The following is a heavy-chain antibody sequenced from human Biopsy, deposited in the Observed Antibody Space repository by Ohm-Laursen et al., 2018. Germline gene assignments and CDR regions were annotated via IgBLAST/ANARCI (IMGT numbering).Heavy chain of an antibody. Sequence: SLRLSCTASGFSLRNYTINWARQAPGKGLEWVSSISRSTSHILYAETLKGRFTSSRDNAKNSVYLQMNSLRAEDTGVYYCARGRSHLLPDHDWFDPWGQGTLVTVSS. V-gene: IGHV3-21*06. CDR3: ARGRSHLLPDHDWFDP. CDR2: ISRSTSHI. D-gene: IGHD1-14*01. J-gene: IGHJ5*02. CDR1: GFSLRNYT.